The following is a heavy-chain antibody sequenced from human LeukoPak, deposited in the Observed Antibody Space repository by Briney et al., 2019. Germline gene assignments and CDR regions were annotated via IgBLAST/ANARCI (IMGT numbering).Heavy chain of an antibody. J-gene: IGHJ4*02. D-gene: IGHD3-16*01. CDR3: ATWGGLGDY. V-gene: IGHV3-7*01. Sequence: GGSLRLSSAASGFTFSNYWMTWVRQAPGKGLEWVANIKQDGREKYYVDSVKGRFTISRDNAKNSLYLQVNSLRADDTAVYYCATWGGLGDYWGQGTLVTVSS. CDR1: GFTFSNYW. CDR2: IKQDGREK.